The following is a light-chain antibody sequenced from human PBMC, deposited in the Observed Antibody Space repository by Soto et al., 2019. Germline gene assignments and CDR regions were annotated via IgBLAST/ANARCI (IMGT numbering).Light chain of an antibody. Sequence: DIQMTQSPSTLSASVGDRVTIPCRASQSISSWLAWYQQKPGKAPKLLIYDASSLESGVPSRFSGSGSGTDFPLTIGSLQPDDFATYYCQQYSTYPYTFGQGTKLEIK. CDR3: QQYSTYPYT. J-gene: IGKJ2*01. CDR1: QSISSW. V-gene: IGKV1-5*01. CDR2: DAS.